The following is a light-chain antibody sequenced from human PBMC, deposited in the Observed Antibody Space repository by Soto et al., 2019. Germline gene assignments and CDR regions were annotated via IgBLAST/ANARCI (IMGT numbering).Light chain of an antibody. V-gene: IGLV2-23*02. J-gene: IGLJ1*01. CDR2: AVN. Sequence: QSVLTQPASVSGSPGQSITITCTGTSSDVGGYNYLSWFQLPPDKAPKLITYAVNKRPSGISTRFSGSKSGNTASLTISGLQAEDEADYYCCSYAGTTISYVFGTGTKVTVL. CDR3: CSYAGTTISYV. CDR1: SSDVGGYNY.